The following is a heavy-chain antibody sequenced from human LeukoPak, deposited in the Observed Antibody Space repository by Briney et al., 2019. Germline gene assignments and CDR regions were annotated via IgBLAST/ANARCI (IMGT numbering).Heavy chain of an antibody. V-gene: IGHV3-21*01. CDR3: AREHYYYDSSGYSESHYFDY. J-gene: IGHJ4*02. Sequence: GGSLRLSCAASGFTFSSYSMNWIRQAPGRGLEWVSSISSSSSYIFYADSLKGRFTISRDNAKNSLYLQMNSLRAEDTAVYYCAREHYYYDSSGYSESHYFDYWGQGSLVTVSS. D-gene: IGHD3-22*01. CDR1: GFTFSSYS. CDR2: ISSSSSYI.